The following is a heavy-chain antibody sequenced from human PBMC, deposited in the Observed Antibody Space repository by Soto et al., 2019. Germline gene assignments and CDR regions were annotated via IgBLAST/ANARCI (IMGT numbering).Heavy chain of an antibody. Sequence: EVQLLESGGGLVQPGGSLRISCAASGFTFSSYAMSWVRQAPGKGLEWVSAISGSGGSTYYADSVKGRFTISRDNSKNTLYMQMNSLRAEDTAVYYCAKDLLLWFGELWYYFDYWGQGTLVTVSS. V-gene: IGHV3-23*01. CDR2: ISGSGGST. J-gene: IGHJ4*02. CDR3: AKDLLLWFGELWYYFDY. CDR1: GFTFSSYA. D-gene: IGHD3-10*01.